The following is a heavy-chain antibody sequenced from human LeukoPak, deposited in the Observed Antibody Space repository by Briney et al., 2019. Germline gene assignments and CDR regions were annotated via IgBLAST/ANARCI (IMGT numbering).Heavy chain of an antibody. CDR2: INPKSGDT. CDR1: GYTFTGYY. J-gene: IGHJ5*02. CDR3: GRGIQSFDP. Sequence: VASVKVSCKTSGYTFTGYYMHWVRRAPGQGLEWMGRINPKSGDTNYAQKFQDRVTMTRDTSMSTAYMEISRLRYDDTAVYYCGRGIQSFDPWGQGTLVTVSS. V-gene: IGHV1-2*06.